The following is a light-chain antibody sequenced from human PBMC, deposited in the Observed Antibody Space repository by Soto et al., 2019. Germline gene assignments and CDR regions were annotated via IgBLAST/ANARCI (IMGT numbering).Light chain of an antibody. Sequence: IQMTQSPSNMLENVGARVTMTCLANQSISSYLNWYQQKPGKAPKLLIYAASSLQSGVPSRFSGSGSGTDFTLTISSLQPEDFATYYCQQSYSTPRTFGQGTKVDIK. V-gene: IGKV1-39*01. CDR2: AAS. J-gene: IGKJ1*01. CDR1: QSISSY. CDR3: QQSYSTPRT.